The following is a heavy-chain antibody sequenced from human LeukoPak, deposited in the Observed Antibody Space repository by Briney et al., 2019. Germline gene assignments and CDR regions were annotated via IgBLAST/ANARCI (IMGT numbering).Heavy chain of an antibody. CDR1: GGSFSGYY. CDR2: INHSGST. V-gene: IGHV4-34*01. D-gene: IGHD2-15*01. Sequence: SETLSLTCAVYGGSFSGYYWSWIRRPPGKGLEWIGEINHSGSTNYNPSLKSRVTISVDTSKNQFSLKLSSVTAADTAVHYCARGLGSGYCSGGSCFHYYYGMDVWGQGTTVTVSS. J-gene: IGHJ6*02. CDR3: ARGLGSGYCSGGSCFHYYYGMDV.